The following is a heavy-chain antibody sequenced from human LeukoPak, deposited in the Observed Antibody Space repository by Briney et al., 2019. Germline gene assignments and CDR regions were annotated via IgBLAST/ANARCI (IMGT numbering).Heavy chain of an antibody. CDR2: IYHSGST. CDR1: GGSISNFY. CDR3: ARHKDSSSWSHFGS. J-gene: IGHJ4*02. D-gene: IGHD6-13*01. V-gene: IGHV4-59*08. Sequence: SETLSLTCTVSGGSISNFYWSWIRQPPGKGLEWLGCIYHSGSTNYNPSLKSRVTVSVDTSKNQVSLQLYSVTAADTAVYYCARHKDSSSWSHFGSWGQGALVTVSS.